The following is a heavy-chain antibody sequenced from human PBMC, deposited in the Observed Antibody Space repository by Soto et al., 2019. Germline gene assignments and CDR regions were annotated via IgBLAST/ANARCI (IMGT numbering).Heavy chain of an antibody. Sequence: QVQLVESGGGVVQPGRSLRLSCAASGFTFSSYAIHWVRQAPGKGLEWVALISYDGSNKYYADSVKGRFTISRDNSKNTLYLQMNSLRAEDTAVYYCARHKRDLRFLEWSDYFDYWGHGTLVTLSS. V-gene: IGHV3-30-3*01. J-gene: IGHJ4*01. D-gene: IGHD3-3*01. CDR1: GFTFSSYA. CDR2: ISYDGSNK. CDR3: ARHKRDLRFLEWSDYFDY.